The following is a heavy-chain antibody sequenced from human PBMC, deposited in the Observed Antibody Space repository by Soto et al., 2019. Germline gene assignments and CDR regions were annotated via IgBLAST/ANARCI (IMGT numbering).Heavy chain of an antibody. Sequence: QVQLQESGPGLVKPSQTLSLSCTVSGGSLSSGGYYWSWIRQHPGKGLEWIGFIYYSGSTYYNPSLKSRVTNSVHTSQNQLSLKLSSVTAADTAVYYCARDTQRGYSGYFDSWGQGTLVTVSS. CDR3: ARDTQRGYSGYFDS. CDR2: IYYSGST. V-gene: IGHV4-31*03. D-gene: IGHD5-12*01. J-gene: IGHJ4*02. CDR1: GGSLSSGGYY.